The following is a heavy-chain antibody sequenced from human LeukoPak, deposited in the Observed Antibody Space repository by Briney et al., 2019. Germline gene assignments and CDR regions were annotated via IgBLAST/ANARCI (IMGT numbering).Heavy chain of an antibody. Sequence: GGSLRLSCAASGFTFSTYEMHWVRQAPGKGLEWVSDISGSGSTIYYADSVKGRFTTSRDNAKNLLYLQMHSLRAEDTAVYYCSLLAVASPQDYWGQGTLVTVSS. CDR2: ISGSGSTI. J-gene: IGHJ4*02. CDR3: SLLAVASPQDY. D-gene: IGHD6-19*01. CDR1: GFTFSTYE. V-gene: IGHV3-48*03.